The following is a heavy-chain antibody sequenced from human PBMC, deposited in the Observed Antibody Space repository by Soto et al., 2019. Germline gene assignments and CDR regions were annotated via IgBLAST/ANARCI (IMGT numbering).Heavy chain of an antibody. CDR1: GFTFSSYA. CDR3: AKDDVTAVAGTSVDAFDI. V-gene: IGHV3-23*01. CDR2: ISGSGGST. Sequence: GGSPRLSCAASGFTFSSYAMSWVRQAPGKGLEWVSAISGSGGSTYYADSVKGRFTISRDNSKNTLYLQMNSLRAEDTAVYYCAKDDVTAVAGTSVDAFDIWGQGTMVTVSS. D-gene: IGHD6-19*01. J-gene: IGHJ3*02.